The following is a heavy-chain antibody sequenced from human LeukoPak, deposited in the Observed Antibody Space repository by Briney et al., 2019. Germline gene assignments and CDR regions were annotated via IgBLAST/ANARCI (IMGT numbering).Heavy chain of an antibody. CDR1: GITLSNYG. V-gene: IGHV3-23*01. Sequence: GGSLRLSCAVSGITLSNYGMSWVRQAPGKGLEWVAGISGSGGSTNYADSVKGRFTMSRDNPKNTLYLQMNSLRDEDTAVYFCAKRGVVIRVILVGFHKEAYYFDSWGQGALVTVSS. CDR2: ISGSGGST. J-gene: IGHJ4*02. D-gene: IGHD3-10*01. CDR3: AKRGVVIRVILVGFHKEAYYFDS.